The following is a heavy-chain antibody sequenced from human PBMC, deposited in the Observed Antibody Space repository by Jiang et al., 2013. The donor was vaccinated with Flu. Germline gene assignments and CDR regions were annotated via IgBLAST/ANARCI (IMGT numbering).Heavy chain of an antibody. Sequence: GAEVKKPGESLKISCEVVGGHWIAWVRQLPGKGLEWMGHIFPTDSDTQYSPSFEGQVTISVDRSGTSAYLEWSSLKASDTAMYYCARPIYDFWSGPEYYYGMDVWGQGTTVTVSS. CDR1: GGHW. D-gene: IGHD3-3*01. J-gene: IGHJ6*02. CDR3: ARPIYDFWSGPEYYYGMDV. CDR2: IFPTDSDT. V-gene: IGHV5-51*01.